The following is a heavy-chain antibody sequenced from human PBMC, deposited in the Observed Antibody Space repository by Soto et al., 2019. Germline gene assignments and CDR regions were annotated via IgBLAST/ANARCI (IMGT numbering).Heavy chain of an antibody. J-gene: IGHJ5*02. CDR1: GGSISSSSYY. D-gene: IGHD3-10*01. V-gene: IGHV4-39*01. Sequence: QLQLQESGPGLVKPSETLSLTCTVSGGSISSSSYYWGWIRQPPGKGLEWIGSIYYSGSTYYNPSLKSRVTISGDTSKNQFSLKLSSVTAADTAVYYCARIRSMVRGVIMGWFDPWGQGTLVTVSS. CDR2: IYYSGST. CDR3: ARIRSMVRGVIMGWFDP.